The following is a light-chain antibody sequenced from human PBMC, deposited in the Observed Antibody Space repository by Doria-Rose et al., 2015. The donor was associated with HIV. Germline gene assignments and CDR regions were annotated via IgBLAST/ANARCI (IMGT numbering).Light chain of an antibody. CDR2: WAS. J-gene: IGKJ3*01. CDR3: QQYYDTPS. V-gene: IGKV4-1*01. Sequence: TQPPESLGMSLGERATLHCKSNQSLLYTSKNYLAWYQQKPGQPPTLLIYWASTRQSGVPARFSGSGSGTDFTLTISSLEAEDVAVYYCQQYYDTPSFGPGTTVDIK. CDR1: QSLLYTSKNY.